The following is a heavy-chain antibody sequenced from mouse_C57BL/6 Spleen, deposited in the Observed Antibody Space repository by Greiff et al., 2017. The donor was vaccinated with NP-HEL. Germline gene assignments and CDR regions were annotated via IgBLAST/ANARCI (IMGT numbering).Heavy chain of an antibody. CDR3: ARGIYYYGSSPYFDY. CDR1: GFTFSDYG. V-gene: IGHV5-17*01. Sequence: VMLVESGGGLVKPGGSLKLSCAASGFTFSDYGMHWVRQAPEKGLEGVAYISSGSSTIYYADTVKGRFTISRDNAKNTRFLQMTSLRSEDPAMYYCARGIYYYGSSPYFDYWGQGTTLTVSS. D-gene: IGHD1-1*01. J-gene: IGHJ2*01. CDR2: ISSGSSTI.